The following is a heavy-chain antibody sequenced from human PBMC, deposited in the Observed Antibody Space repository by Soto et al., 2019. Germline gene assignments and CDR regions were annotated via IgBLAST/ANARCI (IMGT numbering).Heavy chain of an antibody. CDR3: AKDFYDYSGTYGLHFEC. J-gene: IGHJ4*01. V-gene: IGHV3-64D*06. Sequence: WGSRRLSCSASGFTFSAYTMHWVRQAPGKGLDYISAITNYVGTTYYADSVKGRFSVSRDNSKNTLYLQLSSLRTEDTAVYYCAKDFYDYSGTYGLHFECWGEGILVLVSS. CDR1: GFTFSAYT. CDR2: ITNYVGTT. D-gene: IGHD5-12*01.